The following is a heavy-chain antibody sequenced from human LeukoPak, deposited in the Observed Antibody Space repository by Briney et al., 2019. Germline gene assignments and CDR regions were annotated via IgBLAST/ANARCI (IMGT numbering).Heavy chain of an antibody. Sequence: ASVKVSCKASGYTFAGYYMHWVRQAPGQGLEWMGWINPNSGGTNYAQKFQGRFTMTRDTSISTAYLELSRLKSDDTAVYFCARDIRSTDWYFDLWGRGTLVTVSS. CDR1: GYTFAGYY. CDR3: ARDIRSTDWYFDL. J-gene: IGHJ2*01. D-gene: IGHD2-8*02. V-gene: IGHV1-2*02. CDR2: INPNSGGT.